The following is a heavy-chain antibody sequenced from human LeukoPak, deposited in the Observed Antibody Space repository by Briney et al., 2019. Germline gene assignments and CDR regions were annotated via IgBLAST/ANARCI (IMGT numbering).Heavy chain of an antibody. Sequence: SETLSLTCTVSGGSLCSSFWSWIRQPAGKGLEWIGRIYNTRSTNYNPSLKSRVTMSVDTSKNQFSLKLSSVTAADTAVYYCAMSSGSYRPWGQGTLVTVSS. CDR2: IYNTRST. CDR1: GGSLCSSF. CDR3: AMSSGSYRP. J-gene: IGHJ5*02. D-gene: IGHD1-26*01. V-gene: IGHV4-4*07.